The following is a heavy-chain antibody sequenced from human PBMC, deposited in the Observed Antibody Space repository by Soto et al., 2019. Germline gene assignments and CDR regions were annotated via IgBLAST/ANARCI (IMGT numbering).Heavy chain of an antibody. J-gene: IGHJ4*02. CDR2: ISGRDGRT. D-gene: IGHD3-10*01. Sequence: PGGSLRLSCAASGFTFSSYAMTWVRQAPGKGLEWVSGISGRDGRTYYADPVKGRFTISRDNSKKMLYLQMNSLRAEDTAVYFCAKVYFGEINYFDYWGQGTLVTVSS. CDR3: AKVYFGEINYFDY. CDR1: GFTFSSYA. V-gene: IGHV3-23*01.